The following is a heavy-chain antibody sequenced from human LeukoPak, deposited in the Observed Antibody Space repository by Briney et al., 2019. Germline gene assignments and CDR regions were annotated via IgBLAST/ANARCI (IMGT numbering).Heavy chain of an antibody. J-gene: IGHJ3*02. CDR1: GFTFSSYA. D-gene: IGHD5-12*01. CDR2: ISGSGGSA. V-gene: IGHV3-23*01. Sequence: GGSLRLSCAASGFTFSSYAMSWVRQAPGKGLEWVSAISGSGGSAYYADSVKGRFTISRDNSKNTLYLQINSLRAEDTAVYYCAKDQQWLRGNDAFDIWGQGTMVTVSS. CDR3: AKDQQWLRGNDAFDI.